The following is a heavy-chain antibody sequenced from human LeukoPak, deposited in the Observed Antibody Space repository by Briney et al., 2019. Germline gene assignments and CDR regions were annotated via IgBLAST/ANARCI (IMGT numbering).Heavy chain of an antibody. Sequence: GASVKVSCKASGYTFTHYYMHWVRQARGQGLEWMGWISAYTGNTNYAQKLQGRVTMTTDTSTSTAYMELRSLRSDDTAVYYCARVQGPSGSLKSIVLMVYAIADWYFDLWGRGTLVTVSS. D-gene: IGHD2-8*01. CDR1: GYTFTHYY. V-gene: IGHV1-18*04. CDR3: ARVQGPSGSLKSIVLMVYAIADWYFDL. J-gene: IGHJ2*01. CDR2: ISAYTGNT.